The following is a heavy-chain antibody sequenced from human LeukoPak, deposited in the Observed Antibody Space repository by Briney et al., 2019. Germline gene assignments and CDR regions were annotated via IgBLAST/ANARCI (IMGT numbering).Heavy chain of an antibody. D-gene: IGHD2-2*01. Sequence: ASVKVSCKASGYTFTGYYMHWVRQAPGQGPEWMGWINPNSGGTNYAQKFQGRVTMTRDTSISTAYMELSRLRSDDTAVYYCARVRSIVVPRSAFDIWGQGTMVTVSS. CDR2: INPNSGGT. V-gene: IGHV1-2*02. CDR1: GYTFTGYY. J-gene: IGHJ3*02. CDR3: ARVRSIVVPRSAFDI.